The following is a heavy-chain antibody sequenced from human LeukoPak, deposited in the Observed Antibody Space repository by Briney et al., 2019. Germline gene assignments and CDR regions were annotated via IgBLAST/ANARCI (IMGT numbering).Heavy chain of an antibody. V-gene: IGHV3-11*01. CDR1: GFIFSDYH. CDR2: ISSGGSSI. CDR3: ARRTAGGRCFDY. Sequence: GGSLRLSCAVSGFIFSDYHMSWIRQAPGKGLEWISYISSGGSSISHADSVKGRFTISRDNAENSLYLQMNSLRAEDTAVYYCARRTAGGRCFDYWGQGTLVTVSS. J-gene: IGHJ4*02. D-gene: IGHD6-13*01.